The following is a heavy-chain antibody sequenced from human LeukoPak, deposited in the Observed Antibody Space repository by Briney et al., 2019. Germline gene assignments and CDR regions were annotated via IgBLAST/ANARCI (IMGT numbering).Heavy chain of an antibody. D-gene: IGHD2-15*01. V-gene: IGHV4-31*03. Sequence: SETLSLTCTVSGGSISSGGYYWSWIRQHPGKGLEWIGYIYYSGSTYYNPSLKSRVTISVDTSKNQFSLKLSSVTAADTAVYYCARAPFLYCSGGSCYLYYGMDVWGQGTTVTVSS. CDR2: IYYSGST. CDR3: ARAPFLYCSGGSCYLYYGMDV. J-gene: IGHJ6*02. CDR1: GGSISSGGYY.